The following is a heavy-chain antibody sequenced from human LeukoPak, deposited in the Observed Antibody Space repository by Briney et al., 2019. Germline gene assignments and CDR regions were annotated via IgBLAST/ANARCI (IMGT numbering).Heavy chain of an antibody. CDR2: IKEDGSEK. Sequence: GGSLRLSCAASGFTFSGYWMTWVRQAPGKGLEYVVNIKEDGSEKYYVDSVKGRFTISRDNTKNSLYLQMNSLRAEDTAVYYCARDNHYYGSGSYDYWGQGTLVTVSS. CDR3: ARDNHYYGSGSYDY. V-gene: IGHV3-7*01. D-gene: IGHD3-10*01. CDR1: GFTFSGYW. J-gene: IGHJ4*02.